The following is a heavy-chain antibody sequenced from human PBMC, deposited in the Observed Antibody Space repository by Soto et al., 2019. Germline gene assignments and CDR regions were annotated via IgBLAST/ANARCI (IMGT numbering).Heavy chain of an antibody. D-gene: IGHD2-15*01. V-gene: IGHV3-30*18. J-gene: IGHJ4*02. CDR2: ISYDGSNK. CDR1: GFTFSSYG. Sequence: VQLVESGGGVVQPGRSLRLSCAASGFTFSSYGMHWVRQAPGKGLEWVAVISYDGSNKYYADSVKGRFTISRDNSKNTLYLQMNSLRAEDTAVYYCAKGSPGWWNLDYWGQGTLVTVSS. CDR3: AKGSPGWWNLDY.